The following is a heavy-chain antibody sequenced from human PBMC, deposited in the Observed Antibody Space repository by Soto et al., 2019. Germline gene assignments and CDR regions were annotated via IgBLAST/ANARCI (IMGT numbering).Heavy chain of an antibody. CDR2: ISSDGSTK. D-gene: IGHD1-7*01. V-gene: IGHV3-30*18. J-gene: IGHJ4*02. CDR3: AKDRFTGTTFLDY. Sequence: GGSLRLSCAASGFTFSSYSMNWVRQAPGKGLEWVSDISSDGSTKYYADSVKGRFTISRDNAKNTLYLQMNSLRAEDTAVYYCAKDRFTGTTFLDYWGQGTLVIVSS. CDR1: GFTFSSYS.